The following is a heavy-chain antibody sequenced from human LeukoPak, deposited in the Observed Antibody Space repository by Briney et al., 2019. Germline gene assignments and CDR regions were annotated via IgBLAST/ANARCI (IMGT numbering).Heavy chain of an antibody. Sequence: GGSLRLSCAASGFTFSSYAMSWVRQAPGKGLEWVSAISGSGGSTYYADSVKGRFTISRDNSKNTLYLQMNSLRAEDTAVYYCAKAYTYYYDSSGYYFDYWGQGTLVSVSS. CDR2: ISGSGGST. V-gene: IGHV3-23*01. D-gene: IGHD3-22*01. J-gene: IGHJ4*02. CDR1: GFTFSSYA. CDR3: AKAYTYYYDSSGYYFDY.